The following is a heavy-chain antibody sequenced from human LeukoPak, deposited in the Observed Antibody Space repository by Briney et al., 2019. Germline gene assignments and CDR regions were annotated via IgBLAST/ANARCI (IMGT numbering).Heavy chain of an antibody. J-gene: IGHJ4*02. CDR2: SRRDGTYV. CDR1: GFALSSYG. V-gene: IGHV3-30*02. D-gene: IGHD1-26*01. Sequence: PGGSLRLSCAASGFALSSYGTYWVRQTPDKGLEWVAYSRRDGTYVNYADSVKGRFIISRDNSKNTLGLQMNSLRVEDTALYYCASGGPTRGTLASWGQGTLVPVSS. CDR3: ASGGPTRGTLAS.